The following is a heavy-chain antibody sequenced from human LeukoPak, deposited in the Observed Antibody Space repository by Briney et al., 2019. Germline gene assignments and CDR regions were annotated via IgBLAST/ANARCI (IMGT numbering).Heavy chain of an antibody. Sequence: GASVNVSCKASVYTFTSYGISWVRQAPGQGLEGMGWISTYNDNTHYAQKLQGSVTMTTDTSTSTVYMELKSLRSDDTAVYYCARIQSRIIAARPGNPAFDYWGRGTLVTVSS. V-gene: IGHV1-18*01. J-gene: IGHJ4*02. D-gene: IGHD6-6*01. CDR1: VYTFTSYG. CDR2: ISTYNDNT. CDR3: ARIQSRIIAARPGNPAFDY.